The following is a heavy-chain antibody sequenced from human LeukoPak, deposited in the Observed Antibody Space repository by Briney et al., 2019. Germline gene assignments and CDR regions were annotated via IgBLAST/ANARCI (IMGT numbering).Heavy chain of an antibody. Sequence: QPGGSLRLSCAASGFTFSSHSMSWVRQAPGKGLEWVSSLGVTDDSAYYADSAKGRFTISRDNSKNTLYLQMNSLRAEDTAVYYCAKCLGSGWYASSDWGQGTLVTVSS. CDR2: LGVTDDSA. J-gene: IGHJ4*02. CDR1: GFTFSSHS. D-gene: IGHD6-13*01. V-gene: IGHV3-23*01. CDR3: AKCLGSGWYASSD.